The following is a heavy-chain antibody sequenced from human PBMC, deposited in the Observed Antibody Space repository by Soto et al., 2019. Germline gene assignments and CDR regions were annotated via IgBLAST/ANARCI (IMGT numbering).Heavy chain of an antibody. D-gene: IGHD3-10*01. CDR1: GFTFSSYS. CDR3: ARTYYYGSGSGWYFDL. V-gene: IGHV3-48*02. CDR2: FIIIICTF. Sequence: GGSLRLSCAASGFTFSSYSMNWVRQAPGKGLEWVSSFIIIICTFYYAYSVKGRFTISRENAKNSLYLQMNSLRDEDTVVFYCARTYYYGSGSGWYFDLWGRGTLVTVSS. J-gene: IGHJ2*01.